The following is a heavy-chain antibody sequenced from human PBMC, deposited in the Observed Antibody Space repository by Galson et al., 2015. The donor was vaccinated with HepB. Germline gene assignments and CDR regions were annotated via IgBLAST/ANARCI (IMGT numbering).Heavy chain of an antibody. CDR2: ISYDGSNK. CDR3: ARDPHAYSSILQAVYFDY. D-gene: IGHD6-13*01. V-gene: IGHV3-30*04. J-gene: IGHJ4*02. Sequence: SLRLSCAASGFTFNSYAMHWIRQTPGKGLEWVAVISYDGSNKYYADSVKGRFTISRDNSKNTLYLQMNSLRAEDTAVYYCARDPHAYSSILQAVYFDYGGQVTLVTVSS. CDR1: GFTFNSYA.